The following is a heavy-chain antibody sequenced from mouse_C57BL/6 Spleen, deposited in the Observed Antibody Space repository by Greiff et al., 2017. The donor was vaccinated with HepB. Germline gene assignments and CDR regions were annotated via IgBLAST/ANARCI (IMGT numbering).Heavy chain of an antibody. Sequence: EVQLQQSGPELVKPGASVKISCKASGYTFTDYYMNWVKQSHGKSLEWIGDINPNNGGTSYNQKFKGKATLTVDKSSSTAYMELRSLTSEDSAVYYCAVQLTGNDFDYWGQGTTLTVSS. J-gene: IGHJ2*01. CDR2: INPNNGGT. D-gene: IGHD4-1*01. CDR1: GYTFTDYY. CDR3: AVQLTGNDFDY. V-gene: IGHV1-26*01.